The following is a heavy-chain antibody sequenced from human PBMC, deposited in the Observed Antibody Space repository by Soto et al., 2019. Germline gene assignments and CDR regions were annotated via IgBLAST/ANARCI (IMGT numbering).Heavy chain of an antibody. CDR3: AHRRYDSSGPAFDY. CDR2: IYWDDDK. V-gene: IGHV2-5*02. CDR1: GFSLSTSGVG. J-gene: IGHJ4*02. D-gene: IGHD3-22*01. Sequence: QITLKESGPTLVKPTQTLTLTCTFSGFSLSTSGVGVGWIRQPPGKALEWLALIYWDDDKRYSPSLKSRLTITKGTSKNQVVLTMTNMDPVDTATYYCAHRRYDSSGPAFDYWGQGTLVTVSS.